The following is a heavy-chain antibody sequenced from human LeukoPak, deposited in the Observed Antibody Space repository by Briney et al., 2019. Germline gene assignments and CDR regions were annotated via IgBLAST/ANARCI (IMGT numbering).Heavy chain of an antibody. J-gene: IGHJ3*02. CDR3: ARDYYDSSGPEPAFDI. D-gene: IGHD3-22*01. Sequence: SGGSLRLSCAASGFTVSSNYMSWVRQAPGKGLEWVSVIYSGGSTYYADSVKGRFTISRDNSKNTLYLQMNSLRAEDTAVYYCARDYYDSSGPEPAFDIWGHGAVVTVSS. V-gene: IGHV3-53*01. CDR1: GFTVSSNY. CDR2: IYSGGST.